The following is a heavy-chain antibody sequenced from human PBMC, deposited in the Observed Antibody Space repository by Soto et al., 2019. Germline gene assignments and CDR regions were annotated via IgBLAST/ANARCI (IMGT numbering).Heavy chain of an antibody. CDR1: GGSISPSY. V-gene: IGHV4-59*01. D-gene: IGHD2-2*03. CDR2: IYYTGNT. J-gene: IGHJ4*02. Sequence: QVRLQESGPGLVKPSETLSLTCTVSGGSISPSYWNWVRQPPGKRPEWIGCIYYTGNTHYNPSLRRRVTISRDAPKLQFSLELTSVTAADTAMYFCAAGLDHNKVGYWGQGTLVTVSS. CDR3: AAGLDHNKVGY.